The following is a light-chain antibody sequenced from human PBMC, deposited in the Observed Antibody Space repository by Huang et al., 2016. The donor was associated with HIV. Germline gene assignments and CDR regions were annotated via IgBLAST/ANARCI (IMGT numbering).Light chain of an antibody. V-gene: IGKV3-15*01. CDR3: QQYNNWPGT. CDR2: GAS. J-gene: IGKJ1*01. CDR1: QSFSNN. Sequence: EIVMTQSPATLSVSPGERATLSCWASQSFSNNLAWYQQKPGQAPLLLIYGASTRATGIPARFSGSGSGTEFTLTISSLQSEDFAVYYCQQYNNWPGTFGQGTKVEIK.